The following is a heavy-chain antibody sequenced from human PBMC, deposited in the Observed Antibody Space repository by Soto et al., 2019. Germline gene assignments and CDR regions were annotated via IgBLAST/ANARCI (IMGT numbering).Heavy chain of an antibody. CDR1: GYTFTSYG. Sequence: ASVKVSCKASGYTFTSYGISWVRQAPGQGLEWMGWISAYNGNTNYAQKLQGRVTMPTDTSTSTAYMELRSLRSDDTAVYYCARDWQWLRIRNYNCFDPWGQGTLVTVSS. CDR3: ARDWQWLRIRNYNCFDP. J-gene: IGHJ5*02. D-gene: IGHD6-19*01. V-gene: IGHV1-18*04. CDR2: ISAYNGNT.